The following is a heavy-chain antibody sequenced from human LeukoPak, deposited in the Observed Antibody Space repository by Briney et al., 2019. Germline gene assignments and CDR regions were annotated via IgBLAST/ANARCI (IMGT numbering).Heavy chain of an antibody. D-gene: IGHD6-13*01. CDR2: IVGICART. V-gene: IGHV3-23*01. CDR1: EFNLRNDA. J-gene: IGHJ4*02. CDR3: AEAEGTTWFNFDY. Sequence: LRLSGASTEFNLRNDAMSALHPRPRNGLDGVSIIVGICARTYYADPVKGRFTISRDNSKHTPELQLNKRRAHHTALQYCAEAEGTTWFNFDYWGQGTLVTVSS.